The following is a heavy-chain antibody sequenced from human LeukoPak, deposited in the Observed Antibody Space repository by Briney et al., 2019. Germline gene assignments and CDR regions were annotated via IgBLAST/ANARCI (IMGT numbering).Heavy chain of an antibody. CDR1: GGSISSSNW. CDR3: ARDDYYDSSGSRYYFDY. CDR2: IYHSGST. J-gene: IGHJ4*02. V-gene: IGHV4-4*02. Sequence: SGTLSLTCAVSGGSISSSNWWSWVRQPPGKGLEWIGEIYHSGSTNYNPSLKSRVTISVDKSKNQFSLKLSSVTAADTAVYYCARDDYYDSSGSRYYFDYWGQGTLVTVSS. D-gene: IGHD3-22*01.